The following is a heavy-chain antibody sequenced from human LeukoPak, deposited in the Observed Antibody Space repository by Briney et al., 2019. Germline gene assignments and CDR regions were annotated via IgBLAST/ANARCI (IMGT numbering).Heavy chain of an antibody. CDR1: GYTFTTFG. V-gene: IGHV1-18*01. J-gene: IGHJ4*02. D-gene: IGHD3-22*01. Sequence: ASVKVSCKASGYTFTTFGISWVRQAPGQGLEWMGWISAYNGNTNYAQKLQGRVTMTTDTSTSTAYMELSSLRSEDTAVYYCARDGAPDYYDSSGYYYNFDYWGQGTLVTVSS. CDR3: ARDGAPDYYDSSGYYYNFDY. CDR2: ISAYNGNT.